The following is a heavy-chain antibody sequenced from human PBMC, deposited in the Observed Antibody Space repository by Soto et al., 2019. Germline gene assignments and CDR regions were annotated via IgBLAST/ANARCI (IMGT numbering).Heavy chain of an antibody. D-gene: IGHD2-2*01. CDR1: GFTFSYYY. Sequence: GESLRLSCAASGFTFSYYYMTWIRQAPGKGLEWVSYISSSGSSTYYADSVKGRFTISRDNPKSSLYLQMNSLRVEDTAVYYCXRDDSSSSRDYYYGMDVWGQGTTVTVSS. CDR3: XRDDSSSSRDYYYGMDV. J-gene: IGHJ6*02. V-gene: IGHV3-11*01. CDR2: ISSSGSST.